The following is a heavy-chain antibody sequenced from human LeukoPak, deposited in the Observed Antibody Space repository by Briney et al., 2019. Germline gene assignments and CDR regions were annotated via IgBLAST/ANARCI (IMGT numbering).Heavy chain of an antibody. CDR1: GFTFSDYA. CDR2: ISYNGVRK. V-gene: IGHV3-30-3*01. J-gene: IGHJ4*02. CDR3: ARDPSGDYDIDGPVFYFTS. Sequence: GGSLRLSCTVSGFTFSDYAMHWLRQAPGKGLEWVAMISYNGVRKDYADSMEGRFTISRDNSKNTLYLQITTLRTEDTAVYYCARDPSGDYDIDGPVFYFTSWGQWTLVTVSS. D-gene: IGHD3-22*01.